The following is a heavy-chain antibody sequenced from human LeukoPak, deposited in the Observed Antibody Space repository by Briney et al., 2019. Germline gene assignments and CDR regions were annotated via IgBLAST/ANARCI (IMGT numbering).Heavy chain of an antibody. J-gene: IGHJ4*02. D-gene: IGHD3-22*01. V-gene: IGHV3-20*04. Sequence: GGSLRLSCEASGFTFSNYDMIWVRQAPGKGLEWVSGINWNGGSTGYADSVKGRFTISRDNAKNSLYLQMNSLRAEDTALYYCARDLTTTYYYDSSGYSRPFDYWGQGTLVTVSS. CDR3: ARDLTTTYYYDSSGYSRPFDY. CDR1: GFTFSNYD. CDR2: INWNGGST.